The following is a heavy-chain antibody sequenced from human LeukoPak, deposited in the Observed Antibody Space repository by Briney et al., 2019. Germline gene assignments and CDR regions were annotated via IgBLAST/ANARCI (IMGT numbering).Heavy chain of an antibody. CDR1: GFTFDDYA. D-gene: IGHD2-15*01. Sequence: GGSLRLSCAASGFTFDDYAMHWVRQAPGKGLEWVSGISWNSGSIGYADSVKGRFTISRDNAKNSLYLQMNSLRAEDMALYYCAKDTGGAFDIWGQGTMVTVSS. CDR2: ISWNSGSI. J-gene: IGHJ3*02. CDR3: AKDTGGAFDI. V-gene: IGHV3-9*03.